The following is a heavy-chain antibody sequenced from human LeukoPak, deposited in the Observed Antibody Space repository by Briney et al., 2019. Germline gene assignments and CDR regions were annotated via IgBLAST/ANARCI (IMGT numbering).Heavy chain of an antibody. CDR3: ARQADYYGSKIDS. CDR2: IYYSGNT. Sequence: SETLSLSCTVSGGSISGYYWSWIRQPPGKGLEWVGYIYYSGNTNYNPSLKSRVTISLDTSKNQFSLKLTSVTAADTAVYYCARQADYYGSKIDSWGQGTLVTVSS. CDR1: GGSISGYY. D-gene: IGHD3-10*01. J-gene: IGHJ4*02. V-gene: IGHV4-59*08.